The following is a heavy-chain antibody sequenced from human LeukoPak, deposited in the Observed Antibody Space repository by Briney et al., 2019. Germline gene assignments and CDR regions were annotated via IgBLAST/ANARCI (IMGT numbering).Heavy chain of an antibody. Sequence: SETLSLTCTVPGGSTSSGVYYWSWTRQPAGKGLGWIGYIFYSGSTYYNPSLKSRVTISVDTSKNQFSLKLSSVTAADTAVYYCARDLYTYFDFWSGTIGYYYGLDGWGQGTTVTVSS. V-gene: IGHV4-30-4*02. J-gene: IGHJ6*02. CDR3: ARDLYTYFDFWSGTIGYYYGLDG. D-gene: IGHD3-3*01. CDR1: GGSTSSGVYY. CDR2: IFYSGST.